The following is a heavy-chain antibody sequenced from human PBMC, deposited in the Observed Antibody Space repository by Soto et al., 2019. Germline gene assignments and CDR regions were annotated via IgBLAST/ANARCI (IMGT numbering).Heavy chain of an antibody. D-gene: IGHD3-22*01. V-gene: IGHV1-46*01. CDR1: GYTFTSYY. CDR2: INPSGGST. J-gene: IGHJ3*02. Sequence: SVKVSCKASGYTFTSYYMHWVRQAPVQGLEWMGIINPSGGSTSYAQKFQGRVTMTRDTSTSTVYMELSSLRSEDTAVYYCARSYDSSGYYYAFDIWGQGTMVTVSS. CDR3: ARSYDSSGYYYAFDI.